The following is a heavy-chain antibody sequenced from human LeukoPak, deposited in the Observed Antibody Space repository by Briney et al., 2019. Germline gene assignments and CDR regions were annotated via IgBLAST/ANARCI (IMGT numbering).Heavy chain of an antibody. D-gene: IGHD6-13*01. V-gene: IGHV4-4*07. J-gene: IGHJ2*01. CDR3: ARVSSSWYQDWSFDL. Sequence: PSETLSLTCTVSGGSISSYYWSWIRQPAGKGLEWIGRIDTSGNTNYKPSLKSRVTMSVDTSKNQFSLKLSSVTAADTAVYYCARVSSSWYQDWSFDLWGRGTLVTVSS. CDR1: GGSISSYY. CDR2: IDTSGNT.